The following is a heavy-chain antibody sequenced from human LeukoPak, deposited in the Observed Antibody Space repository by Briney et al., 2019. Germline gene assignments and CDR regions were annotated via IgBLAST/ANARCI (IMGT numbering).Heavy chain of an antibody. J-gene: IGHJ4*02. CDR1: GYTLTELS. CDR2: FDPEDGET. Sequence: ASVKVSCKVSGYTLTELSMHWVRQAPGKGLEWMGGFDPEDGETIYAQKFQGRVTMTEDTSTDTAYMELSSLRSEDTAVYYCARDLYGDGMPEYWGQGTLVTVSS. D-gene: IGHD4-17*01. V-gene: IGHV1-24*01. CDR3: ARDLYGDGMPEY.